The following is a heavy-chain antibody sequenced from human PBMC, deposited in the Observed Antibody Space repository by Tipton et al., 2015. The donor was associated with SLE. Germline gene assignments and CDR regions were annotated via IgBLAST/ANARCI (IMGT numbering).Heavy chain of an antibody. CDR3: ARDPSDGDYGVYYFDY. CDR1: GESLSGHY. D-gene: IGHD4-17*01. CDR2: MYITGNS. J-gene: IGHJ4*02. Sequence: TLSLTCTVYGESLSGHYWVWIRQPPGKGLEWIGRMYITGNSKYNPSLRGRVTMSVDTSKNEFSLRLTSVTAADTAVYYCARDPSDGDYGVYYFDYWGQGTLVTVSP. V-gene: IGHV4-4*07.